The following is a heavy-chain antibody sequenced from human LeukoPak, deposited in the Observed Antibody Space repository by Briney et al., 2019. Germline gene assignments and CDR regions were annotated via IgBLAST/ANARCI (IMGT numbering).Heavy chain of an antibody. Sequence: PGRSLRLTCAAYGFTFDDYAMRWVRQAPGKGLEWVSGISWNSGSIGYADSVKGRITVSRDNTKNSLYLQTNSLRAEDTALYYCAKDNGIVVVPAAIVGWGQGTLVTVSS. J-gene: IGHJ4*02. CDR3: AKDNGIVVVPAAIVG. D-gene: IGHD2-2*01. CDR1: GFTFDDYA. CDR2: ISWNSGSI. V-gene: IGHV3-9*01.